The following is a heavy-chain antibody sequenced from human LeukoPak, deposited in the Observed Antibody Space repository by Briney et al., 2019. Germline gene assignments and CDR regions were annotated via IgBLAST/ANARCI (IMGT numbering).Heavy chain of an antibody. Sequence: GGSLRLSCAASGFTFSSYSMNWVRQAPGKGMKWVSSISSSSSYIYYADSVKGRFTISRDNAKNSLYLQMNSLRAEDTAVYYCARGGYDFWSGYYKGDYWGQGTLVTVSS. CDR1: GFTFSSYS. CDR2: ISSSSSYI. CDR3: ARGGYDFWSGYYKGDY. V-gene: IGHV3-21*01. D-gene: IGHD3-3*01. J-gene: IGHJ4*02.